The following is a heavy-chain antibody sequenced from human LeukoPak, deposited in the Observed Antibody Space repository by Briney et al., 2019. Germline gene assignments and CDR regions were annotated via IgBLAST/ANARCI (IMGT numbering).Heavy chain of an antibody. CDR3: ARVGMVRGVYSYDYMDV. J-gene: IGHJ6*03. CDR1: GGSISSGSYY. V-gene: IGHV4-39*07. Sequence: PSQTLSLTCTVSGGSISSGSYYWGWIRQPPGKGLEWIGSIYHSGSTYYNPSLKSRVTISVDTSKNQFSLKLSSVTAADTAVYYCARVGMVRGVYSYDYMDVWGKGTTVTVSS. CDR2: IYHSGST. D-gene: IGHD3-10*01.